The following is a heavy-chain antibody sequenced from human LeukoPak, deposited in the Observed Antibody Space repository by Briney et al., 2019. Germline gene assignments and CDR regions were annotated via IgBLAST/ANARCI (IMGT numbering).Heavy chain of an antibody. CDR1: GFTFDDYG. CDR2: INWNGGST. Sequence: PGGSLRLSCAASGFTFDDYGMSWVRQAPGKWLEWVSGINWNGGSTGYADSVKGRFTISRDNAKNSLYLQMNSLRAEDTALYYCARVKTIAVDGTVDYWGQGTLVTVSS. D-gene: IGHD6-19*01. J-gene: IGHJ4*02. CDR3: ARVKTIAVDGTVDY. V-gene: IGHV3-20*04.